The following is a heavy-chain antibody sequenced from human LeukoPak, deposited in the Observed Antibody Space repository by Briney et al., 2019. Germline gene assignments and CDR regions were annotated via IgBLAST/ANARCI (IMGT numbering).Heavy chain of an antibody. CDR1: GFTFDDYA. J-gene: IGHJ4*02. Sequence: GGSLRLSCAASGFTFDDYAMHWVRQAPGKGLEWVSGISWNSGSIGYADSVKGRFTISRDNAKNTLYLQMDSLRPEDTAVYYCVLLSLTPGWGQGTLVTVSS. V-gene: IGHV3-9*01. D-gene: IGHD2-8*01. CDR3: VLLSLTPG. CDR2: ISWNSGSI.